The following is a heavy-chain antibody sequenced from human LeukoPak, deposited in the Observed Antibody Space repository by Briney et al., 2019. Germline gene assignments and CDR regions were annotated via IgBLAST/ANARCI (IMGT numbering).Heavy chain of an antibody. Sequence: PSQTLSLTCAVSGGSISSGGYYWSWIRQPPGKGLEWIGYIYYSGSTNYNPSLKSRVTISVDTSKNQFSLKLSSVTAADTAVYYCARGPPRSGMDVWGQGTTVTVSS. CDR1: GGSISSGGYY. CDR2: IYYSGST. V-gene: IGHV4-61*08. J-gene: IGHJ6*02. CDR3: ARGPPRSGMDV.